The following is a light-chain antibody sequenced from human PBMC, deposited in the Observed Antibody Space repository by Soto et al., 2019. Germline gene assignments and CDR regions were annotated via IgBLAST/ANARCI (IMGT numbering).Light chain of an antibody. V-gene: IGLV2-11*01. J-gene: IGLJ1*01. CDR3: GSWDSSLSAYV. CDR2: DVT. CDR1: SSDVGDYNY. Sequence: QSVLTQPRSVSGSPGQSVTISCTGTSSDVGDYNYVSWYQQHPGNAPKLMIYDVTKRPSGVPYRFSGSKSGNTASLTISGLQAEDEADYYCGSWDSSLSAYVFGTGTKVTVL.